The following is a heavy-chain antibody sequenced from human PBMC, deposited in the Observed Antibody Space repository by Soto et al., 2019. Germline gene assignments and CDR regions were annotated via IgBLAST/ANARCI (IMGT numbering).Heavy chain of an antibody. CDR3: AKEAVSGWYYFDY. D-gene: IGHD6-19*01. V-gene: IGHV3-23*01. CDR1: GCTFSSYA. Sequence: GGSLRLSCAASGCTFSSYAMSWVRQAPGKGLEWVSTISGSGGSTYYADSLKGRFTISRDNSKNTLFLQMSSQRAEDTAVYYCAKEAVSGWYYFDYWGPGTLVTVS. J-gene: IGHJ4*02. CDR2: ISGSGGST.